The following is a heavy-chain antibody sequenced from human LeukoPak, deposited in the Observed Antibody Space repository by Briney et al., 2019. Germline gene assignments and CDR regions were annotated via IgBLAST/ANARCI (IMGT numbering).Heavy chain of an antibody. CDR1: GGSISSSSYY. Sequence: SETLSLTCTVSGGSISSSSYYWGWIRQSPGKGLEWIGSIYYSGAPYYNPSLKSRVTMSVDTSKNQFSLKLSPVTAADTAVYYCARDRQQLVRGDYFDYWGQGTLVSVSS. D-gene: IGHD6-13*01. CDR2: IYYSGAP. CDR3: ARDRQQLVRGDYFDY. V-gene: IGHV4-39*07. J-gene: IGHJ4*02.